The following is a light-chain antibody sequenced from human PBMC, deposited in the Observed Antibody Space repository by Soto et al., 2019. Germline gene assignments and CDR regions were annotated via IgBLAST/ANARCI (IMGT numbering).Light chain of an antibody. Sequence: IVMTQSPDSLSVSLVERATINCKSSQNVLYSSNNKNYLAWYQQKSGQPPKLLIHWASTRESGVPDRFSGSGSGTDFTLTITSLQAEDVAVYYCQQYFTVPLTFGGGAKVDIK. V-gene: IGKV4-1*01. J-gene: IGKJ4*01. CDR3: QQYFTVPLT. CDR1: QNVLYSSNNKNY. CDR2: WAS.